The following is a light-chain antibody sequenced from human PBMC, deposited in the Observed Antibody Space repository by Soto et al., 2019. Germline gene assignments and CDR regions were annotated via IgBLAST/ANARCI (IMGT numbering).Light chain of an antibody. CDR2: KAS. Sequence: DIQMTQSPSTLSASVGDRVTITCRASQSISSWLAWYQQKPGKAPKLLIYKASSLESGVPSRFSGSGSGTEFTLTISSLQPDDFAAYYCQQYNSSFGRGTKVEIK. CDR3: QQYNSS. V-gene: IGKV1-5*03. J-gene: IGKJ1*01. CDR1: QSISSW.